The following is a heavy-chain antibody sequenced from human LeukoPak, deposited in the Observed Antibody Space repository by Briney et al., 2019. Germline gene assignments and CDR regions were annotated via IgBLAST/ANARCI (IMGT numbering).Heavy chain of an antibody. D-gene: IGHD6-6*01. CDR1: GGSISGYY. J-gene: IGHJ4*02. CDR2: IYASGST. CDR3: TRAWSSSTYFDY. V-gene: IGHV4-4*07. Sequence: SETLSLTCTVSGGSISGYYWSWIRQPAGRGLEWIGRIYASGSTDYDPFLKSRVTMSVDTSKIQFSLKLSSVTAADTAVYYCTRAWSSSTYFDYWGQGALVTVSS.